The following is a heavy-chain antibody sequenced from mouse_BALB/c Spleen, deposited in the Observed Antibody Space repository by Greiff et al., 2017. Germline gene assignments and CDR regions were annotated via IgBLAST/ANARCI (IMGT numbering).Heavy chain of an antibody. CDR2: ISSGSSTI. CDR1: GFTFSSFG. D-gene: IGHD2-1*01. Sequence: EVMLVESGGGLVQPGGSRKLSCAASGFTFSSFGMHWVRQAPEKGLEWVAYISSGSSTIYYADTVKGRFTISRDNPKNTLFLQMTSLRSEDTAMYYCARSDGNFFDYGGQGTTLTVSS. V-gene: IGHV5-17*02. J-gene: IGHJ2*01. CDR3: ARSDGNFFDY.